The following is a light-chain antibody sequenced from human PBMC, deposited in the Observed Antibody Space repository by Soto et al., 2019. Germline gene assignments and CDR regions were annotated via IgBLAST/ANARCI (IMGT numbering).Light chain of an antibody. Sequence: DIHGTESPSTLSASLGDRVTFTFRASQSISSWLAWYQQKPGKAPKLLLYDASTLQSGVPSRFGGSGSGTDLTLTISRLHPDDFATYYCQQYNTYPWTVGQGTKVEIK. CDR3: QQYNTYPWT. CDR1: QSISSW. J-gene: IGKJ1*01. V-gene: IGKV1-5*01. CDR2: DAS.